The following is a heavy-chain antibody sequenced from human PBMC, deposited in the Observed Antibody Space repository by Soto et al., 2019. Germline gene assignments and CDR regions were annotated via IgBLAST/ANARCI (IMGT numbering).Heavy chain of an antibody. CDR3: AVGLRSYYDCAYLQH. Sequence: QVQLVQSGAEVKKPGSSVKVSCKASGGTFSSYAISWVRQAPGQGFEWMGGIIPIFGTANYAQKFQGRVTMIAVKSTRTAYMELSSLSSEVTAVYYCAVGLRSYYDCAYLQHWFQGTLVSVSS. CDR2: IIPIFGTA. CDR1: GGTFSSYA. D-gene: IGHD1-26*01. V-gene: IGHV1-69*06. J-gene: IGHJ1*01.